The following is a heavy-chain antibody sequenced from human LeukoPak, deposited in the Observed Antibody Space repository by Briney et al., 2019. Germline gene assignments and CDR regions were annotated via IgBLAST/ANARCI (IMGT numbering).Heavy chain of an antibody. J-gene: IGHJ6*03. D-gene: IGHD2-2*01. V-gene: IGHV1-69*05. Sequence: SVKVSCKASGGTFSSYAISWVRQAPGQGLERMGGIIPIFGTANYAQKFQGRVTITTDESTSTAYMELSSLRSEDTAVYYCARGRICSSTSCYGYYYYYMDVWGKGTTVTVSS. CDR3: ARGRICSSTSCYGYYYYYMDV. CDR1: GGTFSSYA. CDR2: IIPIFGTA.